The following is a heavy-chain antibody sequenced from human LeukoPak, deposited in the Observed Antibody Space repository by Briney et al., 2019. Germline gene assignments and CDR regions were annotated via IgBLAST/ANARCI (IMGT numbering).Heavy chain of an antibody. D-gene: IGHD6-13*01. CDR3: ARDSSSWSHYFDF. CDR1: GGSFSGYY. Sequence: LSLTCAVYGGSFSGYYWSWIRQAPGKGLEWVSSIGSSGNTIYYTDSVKGRFTISRENAENSLYLQMNSLRAGDTAVYYCARDSSSWSHYFDFWGQGTLVTVSS. J-gene: IGHJ4*02. CDR2: IGSSGNTI. V-gene: IGHV3-11*04.